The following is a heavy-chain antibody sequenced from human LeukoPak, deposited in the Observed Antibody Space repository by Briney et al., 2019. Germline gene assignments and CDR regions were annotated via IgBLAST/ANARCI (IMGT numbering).Heavy chain of an antibody. Sequence: ASVKVSCKASGYAFTGYYMHWVRQAPGQGLEWMGWINPNSGGTNYAQKFQGRVTMTRDTSISTAYMELSRLRSDDTAVYYCAREAVATVTDVYYFDYWGQGTLVTVSS. D-gene: IGHD4-17*01. J-gene: IGHJ4*02. CDR3: AREAVATVTDVYYFDY. V-gene: IGHV1-2*02. CDR1: GYAFTGYY. CDR2: INPNSGGT.